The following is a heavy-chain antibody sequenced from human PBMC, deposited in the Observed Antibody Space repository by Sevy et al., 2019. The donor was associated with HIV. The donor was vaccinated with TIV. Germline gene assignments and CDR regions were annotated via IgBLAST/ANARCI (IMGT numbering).Heavy chain of an antibody. J-gene: IGHJ4*02. CDR1: GYSFASYW. CDR2: IYPADSDT. Sequence: GESLKISCKGSGYSFASYWIGWVRQMPGKGLEWMRIIYPADSDTRYSPSFQGQVSISADKSITTAYLQWSSLKASDTAIYYCARCTGDCYDFDYWGQGTLVTVSS. D-gene: IGHD2-21*02. V-gene: IGHV5-51*01. CDR3: ARCTGDCYDFDY.